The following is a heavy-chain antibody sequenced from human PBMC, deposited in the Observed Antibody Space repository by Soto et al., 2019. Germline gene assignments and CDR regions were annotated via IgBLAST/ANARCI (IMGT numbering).Heavy chain of an antibody. CDR2: IWYDGSNK. D-gene: IGHD6-19*01. CDR1: GFTFSTYG. Sequence: PGGSLRLSCAASGFTFSTYGMHWVSQAPGKGLEWVAIIWYDGSNKYYADSVKGRFTISRDYSKNTLYLQMNSLRVEDTAVYFCARDASAYDGGWYPRGFDPWGQGTLVTVSS. V-gene: IGHV3-33*01. CDR3: ARDASAYDGGWYPRGFDP. J-gene: IGHJ5*02.